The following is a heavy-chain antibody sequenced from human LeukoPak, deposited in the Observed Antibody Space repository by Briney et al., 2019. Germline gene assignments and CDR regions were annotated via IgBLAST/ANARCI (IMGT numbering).Heavy chain of an antibody. D-gene: IGHD3-22*01. CDR3: AGSDSSAHRYFQH. CDR1: GFTFSDYN. CDR2: ISSSGSTI. Sequence: GGPLRLSCAASGFTFSDYNVWWPRQAAGKGKEWVSYISSSGSTIYYADSVKGRFTISRDNAKNSLYLQMNSLRAEDTAVYYCAGSDSSAHRYFQHWGQGTLVTVSS. J-gene: IGHJ1*01. V-gene: IGHV3-11*01.